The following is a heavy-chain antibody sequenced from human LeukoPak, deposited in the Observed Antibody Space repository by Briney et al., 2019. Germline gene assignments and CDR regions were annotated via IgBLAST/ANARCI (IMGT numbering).Heavy chain of an antibody. J-gene: IGHJ6*02. V-gene: IGHV4-59*01. CDR1: GGSIGSYY. Sequence: SETLSLTCTVSGGSIGSYYWSWIRQPPGKGLEWIGYIYYSGSTNYNPSLKSRVTISVDMSKNQFSLKLSSVTAADTAVYYCARALAYCGGDCYSKVYYYYGMDVWGQGTTVTVSS. CDR2: IYYSGST. CDR3: ARALAYCGGDCYSKVYYYYGMDV. D-gene: IGHD2-21*02.